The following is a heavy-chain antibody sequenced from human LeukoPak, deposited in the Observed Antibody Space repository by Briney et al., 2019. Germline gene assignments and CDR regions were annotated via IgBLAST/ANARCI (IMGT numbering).Heavy chain of an antibody. D-gene: IGHD3-9*01. CDR2: VHYSGST. Sequence: SETLSLTCSVSGVSIFSYYWNGIRQPPGKGLEWIEYVHYSGSTNYNPSLKSRVTISVDTSKSQFSLKLSSATAADTAVYYCATGRSIRYFDYWGQGTLLTVSS. J-gene: IGHJ4*02. CDR3: ATGRSIRYFDY. V-gene: IGHV4-59*08. CDR1: GVSIFSYY.